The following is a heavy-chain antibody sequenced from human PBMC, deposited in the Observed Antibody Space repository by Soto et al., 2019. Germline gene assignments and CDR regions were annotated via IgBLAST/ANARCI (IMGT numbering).Heavy chain of an antibody. CDR2: IYWDDDK. CDR1: GFSLSTSGVG. Sequence: QITLKESGPTLVKPTQTLTLTCTFSGFSLSTSGVGVGWFRQPPGKALEWLALIYWDDDKRYSPSLKSRLTINKDTSKNQGVLTLTNMDPVDTATYYCAHSRIVGATDYYGMDVCGQGTTVTVSS. J-gene: IGHJ6*02. V-gene: IGHV2-5*02. CDR3: AHSRIVGATDYYGMDV. D-gene: IGHD1-26*01.